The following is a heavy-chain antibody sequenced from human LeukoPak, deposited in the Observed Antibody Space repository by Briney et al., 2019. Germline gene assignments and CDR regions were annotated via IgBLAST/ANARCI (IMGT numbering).Heavy chain of an antibody. CDR3: ARRPLPGYYRGNDAFDI. CDR2: ISSSSSYI. CDR1: GFTFSSYA. J-gene: IGHJ3*02. Sequence: PGGSLRLSCAASGFTFSSYAMSWVRQAPGEGLEWVSSISSSSSYIYYADSVKGRFTISRDNAKNSLYLQMNSLRAEDTAVYYCARRPLPGYYRGNDAFDIWGQGTMVTVSS. D-gene: IGHD3-9*01. V-gene: IGHV3-21*01.